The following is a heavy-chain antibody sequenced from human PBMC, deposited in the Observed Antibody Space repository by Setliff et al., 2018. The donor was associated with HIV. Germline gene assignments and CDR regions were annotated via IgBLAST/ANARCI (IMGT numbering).Heavy chain of an antibody. D-gene: IGHD3-22*01. CDR3: VKHFWTDYYDWRDTGAFDL. J-gene: IGHJ3*01. CDR1: RDYIRSGYY. V-gene: IGHV4-38-2*02. Sequence: SETLSLTCTVCRDYIRSGYYWGWVRQPPGKGLDWLGSIYSSGSTDYNPSLKSRVTISVDTSKNQFSLNLCSLTAADTAVYYCVKHFWTDYYDWRDTGAFDLWGQGTMVTVSS. CDR2: IYSSGST.